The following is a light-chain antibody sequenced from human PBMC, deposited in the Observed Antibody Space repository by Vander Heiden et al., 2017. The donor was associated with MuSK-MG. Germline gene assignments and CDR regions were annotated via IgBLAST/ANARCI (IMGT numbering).Light chain of an antibody. J-gene: IGLJ3*02. Sequence: QSELTQPPSVSGTPGQRVTISCSGSSSNIGSNPVNWYQQYPGRAPKLLISTNNQRPSGVPDRFSGSKSGTSASLAICGLQSEDEADYFCASWDDNLNGWVFGGGTKVTVL. CDR3: ASWDDNLNGWV. CDR1: SSNIGSNP. CDR2: TNN. V-gene: IGLV1-44*01.